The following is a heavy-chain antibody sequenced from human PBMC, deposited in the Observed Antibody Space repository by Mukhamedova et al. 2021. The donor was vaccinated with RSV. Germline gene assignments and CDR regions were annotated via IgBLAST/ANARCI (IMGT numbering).Heavy chain of an antibody. Sequence: VTISRDNSKNTLYLQMNSLRAEDTAVYYCAKDGSPTYYYDSSGYYWGQGTLVTVSS. V-gene: IGHV3-23*01. D-gene: IGHD3-22*01. CDR3: AKDGSPTYYYDSSGYY. J-gene: IGHJ4*02.